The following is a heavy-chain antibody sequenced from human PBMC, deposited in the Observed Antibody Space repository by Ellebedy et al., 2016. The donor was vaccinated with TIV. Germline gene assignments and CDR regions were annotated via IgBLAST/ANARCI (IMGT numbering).Heavy chain of an antibody. CDR1: GFTFGDYV. Sequence: GGSLRLXXRTPGFTFGDYVVNRVRQFPGTGREWVGSHRSKRFGGTSEYAPSVKGRFTISRDDSSSIAYLQMNSLNTEDTAVYYCAREREVAGRIDYWGQGTLVTVSS. CDR2: HRSKRFGGTS. D-gene: IGHD6-19*01. J-gene: IGHJ4*02. V-gene: IGHV3-49*04. CDR3: AREREVAGRIDY.